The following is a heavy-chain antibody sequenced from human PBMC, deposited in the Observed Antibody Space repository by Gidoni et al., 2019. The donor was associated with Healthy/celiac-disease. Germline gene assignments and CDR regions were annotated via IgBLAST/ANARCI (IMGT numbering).Heavy chain of an antibody. CDR3: AKEGAYCGGDCYYGFDY. CDR2: ISYDGSNK. J-gene: IGHJ4*02. Sequence: QVQLVESGGGVVQPGRSLRLSCAASGFTFSSYGMHWVRQAPGKGLEWVAVISYDGSNKYYADSVKGRFTISRDNSKNTLYLQMNSLRAEDTAVYYCAKEGAYCGGDCYYGFDYWGQGTLVTVSS. CDR1: GFTFSSYG. D-gene: IGHD2-21*02. V-gene: IGHV3-30*18.